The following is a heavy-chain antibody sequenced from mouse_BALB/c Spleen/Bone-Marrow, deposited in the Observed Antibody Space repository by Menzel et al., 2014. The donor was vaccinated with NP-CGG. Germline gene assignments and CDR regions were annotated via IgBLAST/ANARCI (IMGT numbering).Heavy chain of an antibody. Sequence: VQLQESGAGLVRPGSSVKISCKASGYVFSTYWMNWVKQRPGQGLEWIGQIYPGDGDTNYNGKFKGTATLTADKSSXTAYMQLSSLTSEDSAVYFCARSGYGSSYDYWGQGTTLTVSS. CDR2: IYPGDGDT. CDR3: ARSGYGSSYDY. V-gene: IGHV1-80*01. CDR1: GYVFSTYW. D-gene: IGHD1-1*01. J-gene: IGHJ2*01.